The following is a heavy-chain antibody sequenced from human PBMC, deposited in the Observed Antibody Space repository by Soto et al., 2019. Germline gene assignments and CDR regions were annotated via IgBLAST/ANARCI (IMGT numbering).Heavy chain of an antibody. D-gene: IGHD2-2*01. V-gene: IGHV1-46*01. CDR1: GYTFTSYY. J-gene: IGHJ6*02. Sequence: ASVKVSCKASGYTFTSYYMHWVRQAPGQGLEWMGIINPSGGSTSYAQKFQGRVTMTRDTSTSTVYMELSSLRSEDTAVYYCARDRSWGGYCISTSCFGTDYYYGMDVWGQGTTVTVSS. CDR2: INPSGGST. CDR3: ARDRSWGGYCISTSCFGTDYYYGMDV.